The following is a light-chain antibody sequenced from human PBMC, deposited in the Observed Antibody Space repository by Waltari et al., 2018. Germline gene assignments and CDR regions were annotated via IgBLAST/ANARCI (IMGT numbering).Light chain of an antibody. CDR1: NIGTSS. CDR3: HVWHPHVDPGV. J-gene: IGLJ1*01. Sequence: SYVVTQPPSVSVAPGETATITCGGDNIGTSSVHWYQPKAGQAPVLVIFYDRDRPSGIPDRFSGSNSGNTATLTISRVEAGDEARYYCHVWHPHVDPGVFGTGTEVTVL. CDR2: YDR. V-gene: IGLV3-21*04.